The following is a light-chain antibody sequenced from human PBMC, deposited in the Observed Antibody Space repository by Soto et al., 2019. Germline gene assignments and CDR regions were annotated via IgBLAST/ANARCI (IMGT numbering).Light chain of an antibody. CDR1: QSISRW. V-gene: IGKV1-5*01. Sequence: DIQMTQSPSTLSASVGDRVIITCRASQSISRWLAWYQQKPGKAPKLLIYDASGLQSRAPSRFSGSGSGTEFTLTISSLQPDDFAAYCCQQYNSYSPRTGGQGTKVEIK. CDR3: QQYNSYSPRT. J-gene: IGKJ1*01. CDR2: DAS.